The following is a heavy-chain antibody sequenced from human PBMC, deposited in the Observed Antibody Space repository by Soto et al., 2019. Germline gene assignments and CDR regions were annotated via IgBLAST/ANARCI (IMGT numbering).Heavy chain of an antibody. J-gene: IGHJ4*02. V-gene: IGHV3-23*01. CDR2: ISRYGDFT. CDR1: GFTFNIYA. D-gene: IGHD3-22*01. Sequence: EVQLLESGGDLIQPGGSLRLSCAASGFTFNIYAMTWVRQAPGKGLEWVSAISRYGDFTYYADSVEGRFTISRDNSKNTLYLQMNSLRAEYTAVYDCAKDRYLDHDSRGYLFDNWGQGTLVTVSS. CDR3: AKDRYLDHDSRGYLFDN.